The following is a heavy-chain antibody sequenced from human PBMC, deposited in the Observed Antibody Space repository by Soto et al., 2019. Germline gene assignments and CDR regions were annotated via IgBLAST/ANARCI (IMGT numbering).Heavy chain of an antibody. D-gene: IGHD3-22*01. CDR1: GGSISSYY. Sequence: PSGTLALTCTVPGGSISSYYSSWIRQPPGKGLEWIGYIYYSGSPNYNPSLKRRVTISVDTSKSQLSLKLSYVTAEDTAVYYCARVGSSGYYWPGLNWFDTWGQGTLVTVSS. CDR2: IYYSGSP. CDR3: ARVGSSGYYWPGLNWFDT. J-gene: IGHJ5*02. V-gene: IGHV4-59*01.